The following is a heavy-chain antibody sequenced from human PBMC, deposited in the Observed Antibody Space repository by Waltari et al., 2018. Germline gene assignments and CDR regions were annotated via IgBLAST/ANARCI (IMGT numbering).Heavy chain of an antibody. D-gene: IGHD3-10*01. J-gene: IGHJ2*01. CDR2: SNGGGSST. CDR1: GFTFSSYW. V-gene: IGHV3-74*01. Sequence: EVQLVESGGGLVQPGGSLRLSCAASGFTFSSYWMNWVRQVPGEGLVWVSRSNGGGSSTSYADFVKGRFTISRDNVKSTLSLQMNSLRVEDTAVYYCAGIRRGFWFFDLWGRGTLVTVSS. CDR3: AGIRRGFWFFDL.